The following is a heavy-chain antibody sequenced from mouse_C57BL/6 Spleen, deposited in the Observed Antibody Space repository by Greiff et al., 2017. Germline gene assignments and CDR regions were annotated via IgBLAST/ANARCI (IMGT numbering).Heavy chain of an antibody. D-gene: IGHD1-1*01. J-gene: IGHJ4*01. V-gene: IGHV5-17*01. CDR2: ISSGSSTI. CDR3: ARGTTVVSAMDH. CDR1: GFTFSDYG. Sequence: EVKLMESGGGLVKPGGSLKLSCAASGFTFSDYGMHWVRQAPEKGLEWVAYISSGSSTIYYADTVKGRFTISRDNAKNTLFLQMTSLRSEDTAMYYCARGTTVVSAMDHWGQGTSVTVSS.